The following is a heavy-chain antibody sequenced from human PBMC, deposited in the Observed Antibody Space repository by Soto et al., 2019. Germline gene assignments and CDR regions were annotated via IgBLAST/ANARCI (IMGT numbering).Heavy chain of an antibody. CDR3: ARVRWTLSLQAADAI. D-gene: IGHD6-13*01. J-gene: IGHJ4*02. CDR2: IIPIFGTP. Sequence: QVPLVQSGAEVKKPGSSVKVSCKGSGGTFNAHAISWVRQAPGQGLEWMGGIIPIFGTPNNAQTFQGSVTINADTSTPPASLALSSLRSDDTAVYFCARVRWTLSLQAADAIWGQGTLVTVSS. V-gene: IGHV1-69*06. CDR1: GGTFNAHA.